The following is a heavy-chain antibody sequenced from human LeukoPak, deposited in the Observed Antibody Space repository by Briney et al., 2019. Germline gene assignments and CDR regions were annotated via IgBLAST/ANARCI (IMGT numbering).Heavy chain of an antibody. CDR2: IYYSGST. CDR3: AKELSPGIQSAGY. V-gene: IGHV4-59*01. Sequence: SETLSLTCTVSGGSISSYYWSWIRQPPGKGLEWIGYIYYSGSTNYNPSLKSRVTISVDTSKNQFSLRLSSVTAADTAVYYCAKELSPGIQSAGYWGQGTLVTVSS. J-gene: IGHJ4*02. D-gene: IGHD5-18*01. CDR1: GGSISSYY.